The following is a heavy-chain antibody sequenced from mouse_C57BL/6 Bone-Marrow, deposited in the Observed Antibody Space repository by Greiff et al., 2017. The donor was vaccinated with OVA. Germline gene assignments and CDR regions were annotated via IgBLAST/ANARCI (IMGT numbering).Heavy chain of an antibody. CDR2: IYPGDGDT. D-gene: IGHD1-1*01. J-gene: IGHJ4*01. CDR1: GYAFSSSW. CDR3: ASSVYYYGSSYDYAMDY. V-gene: IGHV1-82*01. Sequence: VQLQQSGPELVKPGASVKISCKASGYAFSSSWMNWVKQRPGKGLEWIGRIYPGDGDTNYNGKFKGKATLTADKSSSTAYMQLSSLTSEDSAVYFCASSVYYYGSSYDYAMDYWGQGTSVNVSS.